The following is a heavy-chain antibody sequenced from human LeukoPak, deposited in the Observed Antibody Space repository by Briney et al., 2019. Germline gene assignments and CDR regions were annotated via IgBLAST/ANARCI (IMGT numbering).Heavy chain of an antibody. CDR1: GEPFSGYY. V-gene: IGHV4-34*01. CDR3: AGQPLGILRAFDV. CDR2: INHGGHR. J-gene: IGHJ3*01. D-gene: IGHD2-15*01. Sequence: SETLSLTCAVYGEPFSGYYWDWFRQPPGKGLEWIGEINHGGHRNYNPSLESRITISVDTSKNQFSLKLNSVTAADAAIYYCAGQPLGILRAFDVWGRGTMVTVSS.